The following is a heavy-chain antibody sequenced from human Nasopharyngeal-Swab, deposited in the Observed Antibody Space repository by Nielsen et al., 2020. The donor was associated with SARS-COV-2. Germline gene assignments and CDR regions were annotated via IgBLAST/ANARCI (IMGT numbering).Heavy chain of an antibody. CDR3: ARIGEGVYYYYGMDV. D-gene: IGHD3-16*01. Sequence: GESLKISCKGSGYSFTSYWIGWVRQMPGKGLEWMGIIYPGDSDTRYSPSFQGQVTISADKSISTAYLQWSSLKASDTAMYYCARIGEGVYYYYGMDVWGQGTTVTASS. CDR1: GYSFTSYW. V-gene: IGHV5-51*01. J-gene: IGHJ6*02. CDR2: IYPGDSDT.